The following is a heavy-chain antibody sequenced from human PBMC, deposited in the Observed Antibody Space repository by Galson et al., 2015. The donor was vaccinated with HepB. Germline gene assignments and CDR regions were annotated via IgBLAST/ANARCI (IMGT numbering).Heavy chain of an antibody. Sequence: SLRLSCAASGFTFSSYSMNWVRQAPGKGLEWVSYISSSSSTIYYADSVKGRFTISRDNAKNSLYLQMNSLRDEDTAVYYCARDGERYFDWLGFDYWGQGTLVTVSS. CDR2: ISSSSSTI. D-gene: IGHD3-9*01. CDR3: ARDGERYFDWLGFDY. J-gene: IGHJ4*02. V-gene: IGHV3-48*02. CDR1: GFTFSSYS.